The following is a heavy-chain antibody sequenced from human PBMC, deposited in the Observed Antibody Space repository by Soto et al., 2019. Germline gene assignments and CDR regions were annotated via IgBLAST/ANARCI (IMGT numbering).Heavy chain of an antibody. J-gene: IGHJ1*01. D-gene: IGHD1-26*01. V-gene: IGHV3-23*01. CDR2: LSGSGTST. Sequence: EVQLSESGGGLVQPGGSLRLSCAASGFTFSYYAMSWVRQAPGKGLEWVSTLSGSGTSTYYADSVKGRFTISRDISTNPLYLPVDSLRAEDTAVYYCAKIPSELNLYFQHWAQGTLVTVSS. CDR3: AKIPSELNLYFQH. CDR1: GFTFSYYA.